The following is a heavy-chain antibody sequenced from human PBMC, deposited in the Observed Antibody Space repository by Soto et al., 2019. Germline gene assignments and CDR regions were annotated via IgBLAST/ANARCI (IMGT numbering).Heavy chain of an antibody. V-gene: IGHV4-30-2*01. D-gene: IGHD6-13*01. Sequence: SETLSLTCAVSGGYISGGYYSWSWIRQPPGKGLEWIGFIYNSGSTYYNPSLKSRVIISVDTSKNQFSLKLSSVTAADTAVYYCARLAPIAAADGMDVWGQGTTVTVSS. CDR2: IYNSGST. CDR1: GGYISGGYYS. J-gene: IGHJ6*02. CDR3: ARLAPIAAADGMDV.